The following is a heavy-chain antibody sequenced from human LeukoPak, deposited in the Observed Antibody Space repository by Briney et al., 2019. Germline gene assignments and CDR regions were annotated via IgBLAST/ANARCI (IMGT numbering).Heavy chain of an antibody. CDR1: GFTFSDYG. V-gene: IGHV3-64*01. J-gene: IGHJ4*02. CDR3: ARDSSSRPFDY. D-gene: IGHD6-19*01. CDR2: ISSNGDST. Sequence: PGGSLRLSCAASGFTFSDYGMHWVRQAPGKGLEYVSTISSNGDSTYYANSVKGRFTVSRDNSKNTLYLQMGSLRAEDMAVYYCARDSSSRPFDYWGQGTLVTVSS.